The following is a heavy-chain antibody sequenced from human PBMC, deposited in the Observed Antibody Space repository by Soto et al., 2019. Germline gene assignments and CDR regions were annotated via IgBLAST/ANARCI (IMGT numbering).Heavy chain of an antibody. V-gene: IGHV1-46*01. CDR1: GNTFTNYY. CDR2: INPSGGHT. Sequence: QVQLMQSGAEVKKPGASVKVSCKASGNTFTNYYIHWVRQAPGQGLEWMGTINPSGGHTTYAQKFLGRGTXTXXXSSXTLYMELTSLRSEDTAVYYCARGGHVVVVTAAFDYWGQGTLVTVSS. D-gene: IGHD2-21*02. CDR3: ARGGHVVVVTAAFDY. J-gene: IGHJ4*02.